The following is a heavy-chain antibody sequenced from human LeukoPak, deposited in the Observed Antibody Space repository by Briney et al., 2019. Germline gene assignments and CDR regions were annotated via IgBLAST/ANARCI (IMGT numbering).Heavy chain of an antibody. CDR2: INHSGST. V-gene: IGHV4-34*01. Sequence: SSETLSLTCAVYGGSFSGYYWSWIRQPPGKGLEWIGEINHSGSTNYNPSLKSRVTISVDTSKNQFSLKLSSVTAADTAVYYCARAVAGSYYYYYMDVWGKGTTVTVSS. CDR1: GGSFSGYY. D-gene: IGHD6-19*01. J-gene: IGHJ6*03. CDR3: ARAVAGSYYYYYMDV.